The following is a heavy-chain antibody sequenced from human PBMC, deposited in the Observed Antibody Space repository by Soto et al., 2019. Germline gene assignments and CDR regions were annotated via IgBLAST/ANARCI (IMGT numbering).Heavy chain of an antibody. J-gene: IGHJ6*02. CDR2: ILHDGSAE. D-gene: IGHD4-4*01. V-gene: IGHV3-30*03. Sequence: PGGSLRLSCAASGFTFTNYGMHWVRQAPGKGLEWMALILHDGSAEYYADSVKGRFTISIDNSKNKLYLQMNSMRAEDTAVYYCDISRDGYSFYFYYGMDGWGQGNTVTVSS. CDR3: DISRDGYSFYFYYGMDG. CDR1: GFTFTNYG.